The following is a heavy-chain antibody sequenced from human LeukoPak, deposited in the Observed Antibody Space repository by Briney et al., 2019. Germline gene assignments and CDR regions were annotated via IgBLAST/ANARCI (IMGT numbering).Heavy chain of an antibody. CDR3: ARAPY. J-gene: IGHJ4*02. Sequence: GGSLRLSCAASGFTLSSYWMSWVRQTPGKGLEWVANIKQDGSEKYYVDSMKGRFTISRDNAKNTLYLQMNSLRAEDTAVYYCARAPYWGQGTLVTVSS. CDR2: IKQDGSEK. V-gene: IGHV3-7*01. CDR1: GFTLSSYW.